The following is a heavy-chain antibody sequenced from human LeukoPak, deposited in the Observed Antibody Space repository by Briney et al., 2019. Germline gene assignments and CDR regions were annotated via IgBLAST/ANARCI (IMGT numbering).Heavy chain of an antibody. CDR2: ISASAAMT. Sequence: DPGGSLRLSCEASGFTFNNYVMTWVRQAPGKGLEWVSSISASAAMTYYADSVKGRSTVSRDNSNNRLYLQMSGLTAADTAVYYCAKDRSIGTYYTFDHWGQGTLVTVSS. CDR3: AKDRSIGTYYTFDH. D-gene: IGHD1-26*01. V-gene: IGHV3-23*01. J-gene: IGHJ4*02. CDR1: GFTFNNYV.